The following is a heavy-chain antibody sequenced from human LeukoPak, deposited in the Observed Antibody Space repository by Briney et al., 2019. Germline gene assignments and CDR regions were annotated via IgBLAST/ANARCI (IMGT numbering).Heavy chain of an antibody. J-gene: IGHJ6*02. V-gene: IGHV1-46*01. CDR1: GYNFISYY. D-gene: IGHD2-8*01. CDR2: INPSGGST. Sequence: GASVKVSCKASGYNFISYYMHWVRQAPGQGLEWMVIINPSGGSTSYAQKFQDRVTMTRDTSTSTVYMELSSLKSEDTAVYYCAREDVVLVDAVRYYYYGMDVWGQGTTVTVS. CDR3: AREDVVLVDAVRYYYYGMDV.